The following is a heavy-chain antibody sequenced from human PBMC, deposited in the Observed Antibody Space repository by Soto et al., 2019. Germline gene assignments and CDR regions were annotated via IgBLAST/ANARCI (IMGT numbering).Heavy chain of an antibody. V-gene: IGHV3-23*01. Sequence: EVQLLESGGGLVQPGGSLRLSCVASGFAFSTYGMSWVRQAPGQGLEWVSAINAGGRGAYYADSVKGRFIISRDNSKNTLFLQMNSLRAEDTAVYYCARENSPAGLDVWGQGTTVTVSS. D-gene: IGHD6-13*01. J-gene: IGHJ6*02. CDR3: ARENSPAGLDV. CDR1: GFAFSTYG. CDR2: INAGGRGA.